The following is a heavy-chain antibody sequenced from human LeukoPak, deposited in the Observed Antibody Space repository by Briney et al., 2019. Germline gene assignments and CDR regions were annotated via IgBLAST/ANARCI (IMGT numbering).Heavy chain of an antibody. D-gene: IGHD4-23*01. CDR3: ATDYGGNSDYYFDY. J-gene: IGHJ4*02. V-gene: IGHV1-24*01. CDR2: FDPEDGET. Sequence: ASVKVSCKVSGYTLTELSMHWVRQAPGKGLEWMGGFDPEDGETIYAQKFQGRVTMTEDTSTDTAYMELSSLRSEDTAVYYCATDYGGNSDYYFDYGGQGTLVTVSS. CDR1: GYTLTELS.